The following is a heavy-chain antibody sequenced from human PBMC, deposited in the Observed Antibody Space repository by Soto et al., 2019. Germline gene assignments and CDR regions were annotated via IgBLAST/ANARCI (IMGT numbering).Heavy chain of an antibody. CDR2: ISSDSGTI. CDR3: ARGRLWSFDF. Sequence: EVQMVESGGDLVQPGGSLRLSCVVSGFSFRIYSMNWVRQAPGKGLEWISYISSDSGTIYYADSLKGRFTISIDNGKNSLYLQMNSLTDEDTAVYYCARGRLWSFDFWGQGTLVTVSS. CDR1: GFSFRIYS. D-gene: IGHD3-10*01. V-gene: IGHV3-48*02. J-gene: IGHJ4*02.